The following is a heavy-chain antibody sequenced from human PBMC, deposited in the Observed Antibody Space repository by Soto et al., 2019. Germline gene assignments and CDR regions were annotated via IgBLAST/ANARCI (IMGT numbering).Heavy chain of an antibody. CDR1: GGSVSSGDYY. V-gene: IGHV4-61*08. D-gene: IGHD5-18*01. Sequence: QVQLQESGPGLVKPSETLSLTCTVSGGSVSSGDYYWTWIRQPPGKGLERIGYIYYSGSTNYKSSLKSRVTISVDTSKNQFSLKLTSVTTADTAVYYCARIPVDTAMINWFDPWGQGTLVTVSS. CDR3: ARIPVDTAMINWFDP. J-gene: IGHJ5*02. CDR2: IYYSGST.